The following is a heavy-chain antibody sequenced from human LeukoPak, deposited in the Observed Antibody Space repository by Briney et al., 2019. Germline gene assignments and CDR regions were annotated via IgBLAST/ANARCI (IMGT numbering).Heavy chain of an antibody. Sequence: PGRSLRLSCAASGFTFSDYYMSWIRQAPGKGLEWVSYISSSSSYTNYADSVKGRFTISRDNAKNSLYLQMNSLRAEDTAVYYCATQGIAVAAAALYYFDYWGQGTLVTVSS. CDR3: ATQGIAVAAAALYYFDY. CDR2: ISSSSSYT. D-gene: IGHD6-19*01. J-gene: IGHJ4*02. V-gene: IGHV3-11*03. CDR1: GFTFSDYY.